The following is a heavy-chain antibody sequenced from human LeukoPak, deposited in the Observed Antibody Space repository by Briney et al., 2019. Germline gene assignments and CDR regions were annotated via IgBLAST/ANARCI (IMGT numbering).Heavy chain of an antibody. CDR1: GGSFSGYY. V-gene: IGHV4-34*01. CDR2: INHSGST. CDR3: ARDDRLSRYFDY. Sequence: SGTLSLTCAVYGGSFSGYYWSWIRQPPGKGLEWIGEINHSGSTNYNPSLKSRVTISIDTSKNQFSLKLSSVTAADTAVYYCARDDRLSRYFDYWGQGTLVTVSS. J-gene: IGHJ4*02.